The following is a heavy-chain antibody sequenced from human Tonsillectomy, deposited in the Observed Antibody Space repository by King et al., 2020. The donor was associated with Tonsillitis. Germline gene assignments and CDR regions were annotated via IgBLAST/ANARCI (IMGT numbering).Heavy chain of an antibody. Sequence: VQLVESGGGVVQPGGSLRLSCAASGFIFNNYGMHWVRQAPGKGLEWVAFIRYDGSNKYYADSVKGRFTITRDNSKNTLYLQMNSLRAQDTAVYYCAKRSVRHGNYADYYYYMDVWGQGTTVTVSS. V-gene: IGHV3-30*02. CDR1: GFIFNNYG. J-gene: IGHJ6*03. CDR3: AKRSVRHGNYADYYYYMDV. CDR2: IRYDGSNK. D-gene: IGHD3-16*01.